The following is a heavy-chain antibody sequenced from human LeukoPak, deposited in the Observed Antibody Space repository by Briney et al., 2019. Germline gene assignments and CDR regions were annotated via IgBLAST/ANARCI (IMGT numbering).Heavy chain of an antibody. CDR3: ARVNYYGSGSSNWFDP. CDR1: GGSISSYY. CDR2: IYYSGST. Sequence: SETLSLTCTVSGGSISSYYWSWIRQPPGKGLEWIGYIYYSGSTNYNPSLKSRVTISVDTSKNQFSLKLSSVTAADTAVYYCARVNYYGSGSSNWFDPWGQGTLVTVSS. D-gene: IGHD3-10*01. J-gene: IGHJ5*02. V-gene: IGHV4-59*01.